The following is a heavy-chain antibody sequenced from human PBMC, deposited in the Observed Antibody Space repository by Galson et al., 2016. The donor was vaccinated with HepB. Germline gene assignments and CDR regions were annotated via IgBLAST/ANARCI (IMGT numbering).Heavy chain of an antibody. D-gene: IGHD4-11*01. CDR2: INDSGGST. V-gene: IGHV3-23*01. CDR1: GFTFSSHS. Sequence: SLRLSCAASGFTFSSHSMNWVRQAPGKGLEWVSGINDSGGSTYSADSVKGRFSISRDNSKNTVYLDLNSLRAEDTAVYYCAKGIDYRGLSYHYGMDVWGQGTTVTVSS. J-gene: IGHJ6*02. CDR3: AKGIDYRGLSYHYGMDV.